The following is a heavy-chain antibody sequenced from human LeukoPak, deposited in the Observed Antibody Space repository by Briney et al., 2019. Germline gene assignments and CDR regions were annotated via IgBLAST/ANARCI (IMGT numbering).Heavy chain of an antibody. CDR1: GFTFSSYA. J-gene: IGHJ3*02. Sequence: GGSLRLSCAASGFTFSSYAMSWVRQAPGKGLEWVSAISGSGVSTYYADSVKGRFTISRDNAKNSLYLQMNNLRAEDTAVYYCAREQINCGGDCLDIWGQGTMVTVSS. CDR2: ISGSGVST. V-gene: IGHV3-23*01. CDR3: AREQINCGGDCLDI. D-gene: IGHD2-21*02.